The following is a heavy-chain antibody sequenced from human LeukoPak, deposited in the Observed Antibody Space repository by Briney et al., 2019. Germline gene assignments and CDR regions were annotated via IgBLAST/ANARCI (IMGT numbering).Heavy chain of an antibody. V-gene: IGHV1-69*13. Sequence: ASVTVSCKASGGTFSSYAISWVRQAPGQGLEWMGGIIPLFGTANYAQRFQGRVTITADESTNTAYMDLTSLRSEDTAVYYCARGVAAGTQWDNWFDPWGQGTLVTVSS. J-gene: IGHJ5*02. CDR3: ARGVAAGTQWDNWFDP. CDR2: IIPLFGTA. CDR1: GGTFSSYA. D-gene: IGHD6-13*01.